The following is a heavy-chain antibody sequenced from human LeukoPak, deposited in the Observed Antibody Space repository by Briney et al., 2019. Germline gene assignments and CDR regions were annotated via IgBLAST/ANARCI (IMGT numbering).Heavy chain of an antibody. CDR2: ISSSSSYI. Sequence: PGGSLRLSCAASGFTFSSYSMNWVRQAPGKGLEWVSSISSSSSYIYYADSVKGRFTISRDNAKNSLYLQMNSLRAEDTAVYYCARDLGQQLVSYYYYGMDVWGQGTTVTVSS. D-gene: IGHD6-13*01. J-gene: IGHJ6*02. V-gene: IGHV3-21*01. CDR3: ARDLGQQLVSYYYYGMDV. CDR1: GFTFSSYS.